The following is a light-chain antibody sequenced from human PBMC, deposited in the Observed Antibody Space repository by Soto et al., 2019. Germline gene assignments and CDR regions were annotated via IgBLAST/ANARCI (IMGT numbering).Light chain of an antibody. V-gene: IGLV1-40*01. J-gene: IGLJ2*01. Sequence: QSVLTQPPSVSGAPGQRVTISCTGSSSNIGAGYDVHWYQQLPGTAPKLLIYGNSNRPSGVPDRFSGSKPGTSASLAITGLQAEDEADYYCQSYDSSLSAHVVFGGGTKVTVL. CDR1: SSNIGAGYD. CDR3: QSYDSSLSAHVV. CDR2: GNS.